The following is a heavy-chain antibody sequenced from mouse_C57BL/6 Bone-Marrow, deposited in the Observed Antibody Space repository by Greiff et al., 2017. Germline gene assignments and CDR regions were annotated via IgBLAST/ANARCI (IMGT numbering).Heavy chain of an antibody. CDR2: ISDGGSYT. J-gene: IGHJ2*01. Sequence: EVKLMESGGGLVKPGGSLKLSCAASGFTFSSYAMSWVRQTPEKRLEWVATISDGGSYTYYPDNVKGRFTISRDNAKNTLYPQMSHLKSEDTAMYYCAGDGEPFDYWGQGTTLTVSS. V-gene: IGHV5-4*01. D-gene: IGHD2-13*01. CDR3: AGDGEPFDY. CDR1: GFTFSSYA.